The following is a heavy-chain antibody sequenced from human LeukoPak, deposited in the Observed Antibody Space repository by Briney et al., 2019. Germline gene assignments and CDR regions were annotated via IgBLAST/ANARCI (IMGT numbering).Heavy chain of an antibody. CDR3: AKSPIAVAGMYYFDY. J-gene: IGHJ4*02. D-gene: IGHD6-19*01. Sequence: PGGSLRLSCAASGFTFSTYAMHWVRQAPGKGLEWVAVISYDGSNKYYADSVKGRFTISRDNSKNTLYLQMNSLRAEDTAVYYCAKSPIAVAGMYYFDYWGQGTLVTVSS. CDR2: ISYDGSNK. CDR1: GFTFSTYA. V-gene: IGHV3-30*18.